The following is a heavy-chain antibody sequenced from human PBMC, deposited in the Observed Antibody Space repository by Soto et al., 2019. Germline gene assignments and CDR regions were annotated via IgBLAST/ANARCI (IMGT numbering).Heavy chain of an antibody. J-gene: IGHJ5*02. D-gene: IGHD1-7*01. CDR3: ARDKGTGTSNWFDP. CDR2: IYYSGST. CDR1: VGSISSGDYY. Sequence: TLSLTCTFSVGSISSGDYYWSWVRQPPGKGLEWIGYIYYSGSTYYNPSLKSRVTISVDTSKNQFSLKLSSVTAADTAVYYCARDKGTGTSNWFDPWGQGTLVTV. V-gene: IGHV4-30-4*01.